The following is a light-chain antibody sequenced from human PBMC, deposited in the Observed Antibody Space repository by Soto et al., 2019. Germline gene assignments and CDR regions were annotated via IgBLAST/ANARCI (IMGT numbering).Light chain of an antibody. V-gene: IGLV1-40*01. CDR3: QSYDSSLSGYV. CDR2: GNS. Sequence: QSVLTQPPSVSGAPGQRVTISCTGSSSNIGAGYDVHWYQQLPGTAPKLLIYGNSNRPSGVPDRVSGSKSGTSASLAITGLQAKDEADYYCQSYDSSLSGYVFGTGTKVTVL. CDR1: SSNIGAGYD. J-gene: IGLJ1*01.